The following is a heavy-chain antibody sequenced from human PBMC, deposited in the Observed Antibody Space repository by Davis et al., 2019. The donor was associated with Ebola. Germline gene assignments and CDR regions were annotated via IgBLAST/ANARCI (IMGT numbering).Heavy chain of an antibody. V-gene: IGHV3-53*05. J-gene: IGHJ4*02. CDR1: GFTVSSNY. D-gene: IGHD2-15*01. CDR2: IYSGGST. Sequence: GGSLRLSCAASGFTVSSNYMSWVRQAPGKGLEWVSVIYSGGSTYYADSVKGRFTISRDNSKNTLYLQMNSLRAEDTAVYYCAQGWSRYYFDYWGQGTLVTVSS. CDR3: AQGWSRYYFDY.